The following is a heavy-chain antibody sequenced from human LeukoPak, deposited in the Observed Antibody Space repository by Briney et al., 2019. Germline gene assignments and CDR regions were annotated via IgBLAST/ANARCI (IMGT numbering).Heavy chain of an antibody. J-gene: IGHJ4*02. CDR2: IIPIFGTA. Sequence: GASVKVSCKASGGTFSSYAISWVRQAPGQGLEWMGGIIPIFGTANYAQKFQGRVTITADESTSTAYMELSSLRSEDTAVYYCAETYYYDSSGYYLDYWGQGTLVTVSS. CDR1: GGTFSSYA. CDR3: AETYYYDSSGYYLDY. D-gene: IGHD3-22*01. V-gene: IGHV1-69*13.